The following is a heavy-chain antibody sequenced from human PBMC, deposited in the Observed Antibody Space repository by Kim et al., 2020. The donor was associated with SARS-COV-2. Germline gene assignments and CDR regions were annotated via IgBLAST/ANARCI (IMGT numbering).Heavy chain of an antibody. CDR2: ITGSGGSI. D-gene: IGHD6-19*01. Sequence: GGSLRLSCAASGFTFSNYGMSWVRQAPGRGLQWVSAITGSGGSIYYADSVKGRFTVSRDNSKNTVYLQMNSLRAEDTAVYYCAKVEYISGWYKSLDSWGQGILVTVSS. CDR1: GFTFSNYG. V-gene: IGHV3-23*01. CDR3: AKVEYISGWYKSLDS. J-gene: IGHJ4*02.